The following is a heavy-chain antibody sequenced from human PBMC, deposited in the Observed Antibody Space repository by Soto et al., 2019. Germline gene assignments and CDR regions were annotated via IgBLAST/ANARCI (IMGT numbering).Heavy chain of an antibody. CDR2: IYYSGST. J-gene: IGHJ4*02. Sequence: QVQLQESGPGLVKPSETLSLTCSVSGGSIGSYYWSWIRQPPGKGLEWIGYIYYSGSTNYNPSLKSRVTISVATSKNQSSLKLSSVTAADTAVYYCARGGWRQIDYWGQGTLVTVSS. CDR3: ARGGWRQIDY. CDR1: GGSIGSYY. D-gene: IGHD3-3*01. V-gene: IGHV4-59*08.